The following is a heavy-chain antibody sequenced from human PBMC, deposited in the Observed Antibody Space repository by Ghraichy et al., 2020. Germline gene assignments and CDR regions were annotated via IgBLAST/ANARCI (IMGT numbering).Heavy chain of an antibody. V-gene: IGHV3-21*01. Sequence: GGSLRLSCAASGFPFSSYPMNWVRQAPGKGLEWVASISSSTSRTTYIFYVDSVKGRFTISRDNARNSLYLQMNSLTVEDTAVYYWARGVNGMDVWGQGTTVTVSS. D-gene: IGHD3-16*01. CDR2: ISSSTSRTTYI. CDR1: GFPFSSYP. J-gene: IGHJ6*02. CDR3: ARGVNGMDV.